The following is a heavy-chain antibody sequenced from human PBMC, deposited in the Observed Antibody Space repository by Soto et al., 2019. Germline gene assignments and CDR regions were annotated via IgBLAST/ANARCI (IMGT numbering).Heavy chain of an antibody. Sequence: ASVKVSCKASGGTFSSYAISWVRRAPGQGLEWMGRINPKSDDTNYAQKFQGRVTMTRDTSIDTAYLELTGLTSDDTAIYYCARKHSLDYIRWGLDPWGQGTLVTVSS. CDR3: ARKHSLDYIRWGLDP. V-gene: IGHV1-2*02. J-gene: IGHJ5*02. D-gene: IGHD4-4*01. CDR2: INPKSDDT. CDR1: GGTFSSYA.